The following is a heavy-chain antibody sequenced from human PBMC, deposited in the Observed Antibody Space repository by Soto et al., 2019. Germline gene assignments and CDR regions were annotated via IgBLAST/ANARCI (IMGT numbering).Heavy chain of an antibody. CDR3: ARVSACSGGSCYAWRYFQH. CDR1: GFNVSSNY. CDR2: IYSGGST. J-gene: IGHJ1*01. D-gene: IGHD2-15*01. V-gene: IGHV3-53*04. Sequence: GGSLRLSCAASGFNVSSNYMSWVRQAPGKGLEWVSVIYSGGSTYYADSVKGRFTISRHNSKNTLYLQMNSLRAEDTAVYYCARVSACSGGSCYAWRYFQHWGQGTLVTVSS.